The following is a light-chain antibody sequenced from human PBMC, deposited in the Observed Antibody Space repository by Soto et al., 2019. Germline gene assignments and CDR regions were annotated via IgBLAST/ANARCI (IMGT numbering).Light chain of an antibody. CDR1: VSDVCGYDS. CDR2: GVN. CDR3: CSYTTSTTYV. V-gene: IGLV2-14*03. Sequence: QSVLTQPASVSGSPVQSITISCTGTVSDVCGYDSVSWYQQHPGRAPKLIIYGVNNRPSGVSNRFSASKSADTASLTISGLQAEDGANYYCCSYTTSTTYVFGTGTKVTVL. J-gene: IGLJ1*01.